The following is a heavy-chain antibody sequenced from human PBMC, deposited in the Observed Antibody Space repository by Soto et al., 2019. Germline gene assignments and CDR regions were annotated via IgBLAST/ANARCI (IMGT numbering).Heavy chain of an antibody. J-gene: IGHJ4*02. D-gene: IGHD5-12*01. V-gene: IGHV4-31*03. CDR3: ARASSKRGYSGYEI. CDR2: IDYSGST. CDR1: GGSSSSGGYY. Sequence: PSETLSLTCTVSGGSSSSGGYYWSWIRQHPGKGLEGIGYIDYSGSTYDNPSLKSRVTISVDTSKNQFSLKLSSVTAADTAVYYCARASSKRGYSGYEIWGQGTLVPVSS.